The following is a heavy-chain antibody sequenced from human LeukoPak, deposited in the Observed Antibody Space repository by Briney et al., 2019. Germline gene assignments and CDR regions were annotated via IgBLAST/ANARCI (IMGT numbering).Heavy chain of an antibody. CDR2: FDPEDGET. Sequence: ASVKVSCKVSGYTLTELSMHWVRQAPGKGLEWMGGFDPEDGETIYAQKFQGRVTMTRDTSISTAYMELSRLRSDDTAVYYCARSIAARPFDYWGQGTLVTVSS. J-gene: IGHJ4*02. CDR3: ARSIAARPFDY. V-gene: IGHV1-24*01. CDR1: GYTLTELS. D-gene: IGHD6-6*01.